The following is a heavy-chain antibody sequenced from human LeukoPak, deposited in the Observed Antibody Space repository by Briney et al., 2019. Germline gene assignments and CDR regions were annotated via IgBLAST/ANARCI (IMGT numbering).Heavy chain of an antibody. Sequence: SSETLSLTCTVSGGSISSSSYYWGWIRQPPGKGLEWIGSIYYSGSTYYNPSLKSRVTISVDTSKNQFSLKLSSVTAADTAVYYCARAPVLEREDYWGQGTLVTVSS. CDR1: GGSISSSSYY. CDR2: IYYSGST. V-gene: IGHV4-39*07. J-gene: IGHJ4*02. D-gene: IGHD1-1*01. CDR3: ARAPVLEREDY.